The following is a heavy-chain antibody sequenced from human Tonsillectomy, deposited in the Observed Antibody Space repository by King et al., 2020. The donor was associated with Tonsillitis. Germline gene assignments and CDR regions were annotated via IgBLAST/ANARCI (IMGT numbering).Heavy chain of an antibody. D-gene: IGHD6-6*01. CDR1: GGSISSYY. CDR2: IYYSGTT. J-gene: IGHJ2*01. CDR3: ARPYSRSFWYFDL. Sequence: VQLQESGPGLVKPSETLSLTCTVSGGSISSYYWSWIRQPPGKGLEWIWYIYYSGTTKYNPSLKSRVTMSVDTSKNHFSLRLSSVTAADTAVYYCARPYSRSFWYFDLWGRGTLVTVSS. V-gene: IGHV4-59*12.